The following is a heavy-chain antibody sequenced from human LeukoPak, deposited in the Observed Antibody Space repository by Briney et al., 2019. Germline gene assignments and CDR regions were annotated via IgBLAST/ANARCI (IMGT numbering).Heavy chain of an antibody. D-gene: IGHD2-21*01. CDR3: ARGHCGGDCSPWHSYYYMDV. Sequence: GAPVKVSCKASGGTFSSYAISWVRQAPGQGLEWMGGIIPFFGTANYARKFQGRVTITTDESTSTAYMELSSLRSEDTAVYYCARGHCGGDCSPWHSYYYMDVWGKGTTVTVSS. CDR1: GGTFSSYA. V-gene: IGHV1-69*05. CDR2: IIPFFGTA. J-gene: IGHJ6*03.